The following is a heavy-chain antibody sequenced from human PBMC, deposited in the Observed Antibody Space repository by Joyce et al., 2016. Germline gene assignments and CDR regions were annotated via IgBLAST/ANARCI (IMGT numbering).Heavy chain of an antibody. CDR1: GGSVSSSEYY. V-gene: IGHV4-39*01. CDR2: IYYSGNT. Sequence: QLQLQESGPGLVKPSETLSLTCSVSGGSVSSSEYYWGWIRQPPGKGLEWIGSIYYSGNTYFSPSFKRRVTISVDTSKNHFSLRLTSVTTADTALYYCARHTGHYSGSYEVDYWGQGTLVTVSS. J-gene: IGHJ4*02. CDR3: ARHTGHYSGSYEVDY. D-gene: IGHD1-26*01.